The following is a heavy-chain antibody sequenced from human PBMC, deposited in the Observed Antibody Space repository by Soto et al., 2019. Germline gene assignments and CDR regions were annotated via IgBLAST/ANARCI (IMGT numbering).Heavy chain of an antibody. CDR3: ARLGVSGWYFDY. J-gene: IGHJ4*02. CDR2: IYYSGST. V-gene: IGHV4-39*01. CDR1: GGSISSSSYY. Sequence: QLQLQESGPGLVKPSATRSLTCTVSGGSISSSSYYWGWIRQPPGKGLEWIGSIYYSGSTYYNPSLKSRVTISVDTSKNQFSLKLSSVTAADTAVYYCARLGVSGWYFDYWGQGTLVTVSS. D-gene: IGHD6-19*01.